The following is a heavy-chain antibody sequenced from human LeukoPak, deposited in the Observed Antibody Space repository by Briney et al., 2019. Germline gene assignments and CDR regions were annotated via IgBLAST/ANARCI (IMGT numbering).Heavy chain of an antibody. Sequence: GGSLRLSCEVSGFDVSDFTMHWVRQAPGKGLEWVSSISGNSFHMHYADSMKGRFIISRDNAKKSLYLQMSSLRAEDTAVYYCGRDLIGTAASWDCWGQGTLVTVSS. CDR2: ISGNSFHM. CDR1: GFDVSDFT. V-gene: IGHV3-21*01. CDR3: GRDLIGTAASWDC. J-gene: IGHJ4*02. D-gene: IGHD6-25*01.